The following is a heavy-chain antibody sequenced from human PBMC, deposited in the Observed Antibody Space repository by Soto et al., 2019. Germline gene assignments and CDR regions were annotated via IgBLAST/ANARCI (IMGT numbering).Heavy chain of an antibody. J-gene: IGHJ4*02. D-gene: IGHD1-26*01. Sequence: KPAETLSLTCTASGVSISSYYCSWIRQPPGKGLEWIGYIYCSGGTTYYPSHKRRVTISVDTTKTLYLQKLSSVTDADTVVYYWTRVKYRGSYLFDYWGQGTLVTVSS. CDR1: GVSISSYY. V-gene: IGHV4-59*01. CDR3: TRVKYRGSYLFDY. CDR2: IYCSGGT.